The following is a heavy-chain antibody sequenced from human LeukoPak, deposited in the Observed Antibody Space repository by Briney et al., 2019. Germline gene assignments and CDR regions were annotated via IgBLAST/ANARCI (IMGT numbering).Heavy chain of an antibody. J-gene: IGHJ4*02. CDR1: GFTFSSYW. D-gene: IGHD1-26*01. V-gene: IGHV3-7*01. CDR2: IKQDGSEK. CDR3: ARAAVGATFDY. Sequence: GGSLRLSCTASGFTFSSYWMSWVRQAPGKGLEWVANIKQDGSEKYYVDSVKGRFTISRDNAKNSLYLQRNSLRAEDTAVYYCARAAVGATFDYWGQGTLVTVSS.